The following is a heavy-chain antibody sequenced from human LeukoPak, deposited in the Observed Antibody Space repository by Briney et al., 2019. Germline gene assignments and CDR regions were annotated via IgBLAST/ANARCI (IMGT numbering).Heavy chain of an antibody. V-gene: IGHV4-34*01. D-gene: IGHD2-8*01. CDR1: GGSLGGYY. CDR3: ARYGVWAFDI. CDR2: IDHSGST. J-gene: IGHJ3*02. Sequence: SETLSLTCGVSGGSLGGYYWSWIRQPPGKGLEWIGEIDHSGSTNYNPSLKSRVTISIDTSRNQFSLKLSSVTAADTGVYYCARYGVWAFDIWGQGTMVTVSS.